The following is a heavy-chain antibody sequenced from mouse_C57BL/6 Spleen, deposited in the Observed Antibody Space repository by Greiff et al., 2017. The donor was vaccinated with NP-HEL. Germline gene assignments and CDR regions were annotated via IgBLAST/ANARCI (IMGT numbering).Heavy chain of an antibody. V-gene: IGHV1-5*01. CDR3: TRSGTTVNGFDY. Sequence: EVQLQQSGTVLARPGASVKMSCKSSGYTFTSYSMHWVKQRPGQGLEWIGDIYPGNSDTSYNQKFKGTATLTAVTSASTAYMALNSLTNEDYAVYYCTRSGTTVNGFDYWGQGTTLTVSS. CDR2: IYPGNSDT. D-gene: IGHD1-1*01. J-gene: IGHJ2*01. CDR1: GYTFTSYS.